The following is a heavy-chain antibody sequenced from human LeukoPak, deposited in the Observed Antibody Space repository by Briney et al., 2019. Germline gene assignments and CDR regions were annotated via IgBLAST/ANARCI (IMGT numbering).Heavy chain of an antibody. J-gene: IGHJ5*02. V-gene: IGHV3-30-3*01. Sequence: LRLSCAASGFTFSSYAMHWVRQAPGKGLEWVAVISYDGSNKYYADSVKGRFTISRDNSKNTLYLQMNSLRAEDTAVYYCARGLDYDSSGYAENWFDPWGQGTLVTVSS. D-gene: IGHD3-22*01. CDR2: ISYDGSNK. CDR3: ARGLDYDSSGYAENWFDP. CDR1: GFTFSSYA.